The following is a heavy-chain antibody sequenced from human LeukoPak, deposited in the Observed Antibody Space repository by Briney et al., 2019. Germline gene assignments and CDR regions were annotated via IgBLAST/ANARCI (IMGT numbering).Heavy chain of an antibody. D-gene: IGHD4-17*01. CDR1: GGSISSSSYY. Sequence: TSETLSLTCTVSGGSISSSSYYWGWIRQPPGKGLEWIGSIYYSGSTYYNPSLKSRVTISVDTSKNQFSLKLSSVTAADTAVYYCARGTITTRSRMTTVVPDKYYFDYWGQGTLVTVSS. CDR2: IYYSGST. CDR3: ARGTITTRSRMTTVVPDKYYFDY. J-gene: IGHJ4*02. V-gene: IGHV4-39*01.